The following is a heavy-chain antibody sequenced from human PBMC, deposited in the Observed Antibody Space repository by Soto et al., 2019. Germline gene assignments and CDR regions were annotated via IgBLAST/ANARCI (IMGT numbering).Heavy chain of an antibody. V-gene: IGHV1-3*01. CDR1: GYTFTSYA. D-gene: IGHD2-21*02. CDR2: INAGNGNT. Sequence: ASVKVSCKASGYTFTSYAMHWVRQAPGQRIEWMGWINAGNGNTKYSQKFQGRVTMTRDTSTSTVYTELSSLRSEDTAVYYCARDIPYCGGVCHDAFDIWGQGTMVTVSS. CDR3: ARDIPYCGGVCHDAFDI. J-gene: IGHJ3*02.